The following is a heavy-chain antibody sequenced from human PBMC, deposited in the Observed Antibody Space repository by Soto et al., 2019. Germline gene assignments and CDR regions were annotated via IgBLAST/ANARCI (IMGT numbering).Heavy chain of an antibody. J-gene: IGHJ4*02. Sequence: GASVKVSCKASGYTFTSYYMHWVRQAPGQGLEWMGIINPSGGSTSYAQKLQGRVTMTRDTSTSTVYMELSSLRSEDTAVYYCARGQSLYDFWSGPQNWGQGTLVTVSS. D-gene: IGHD3-3*01. CDR1: GYTFTSYY. V-gene: IGHV1-46*01. CDR2: INPSGGST. CDR3: ARGQSLYDFWSGPQN.